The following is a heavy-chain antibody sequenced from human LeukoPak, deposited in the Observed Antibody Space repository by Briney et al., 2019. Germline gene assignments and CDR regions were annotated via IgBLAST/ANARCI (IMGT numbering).Heavy chain of an antibody. CDR1: GGSMKTYY. V-gene: IGHV4-4*07. CDR2: IYTSETT. CDR3: ARVLRPMASQYYFDY. Sequence: SETLSLTCTVSGGSMKTYYWNWIRQPAGKGLEWIGRIYTSETTTYNPSLESRVTMSIDTSKNQFSLKLSSVTAADTAVYYCARVLRPMASQYYFDYWGQGTLVTVSS. D-gene: IGHD3-10*01. J-gene: IGHJ4*02.